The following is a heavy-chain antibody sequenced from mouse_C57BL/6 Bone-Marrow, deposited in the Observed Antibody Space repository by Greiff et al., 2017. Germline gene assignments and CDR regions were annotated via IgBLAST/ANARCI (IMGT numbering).Heavy chain of an antibody. D-gene: IGHD2-3*01. CDR3: ARSDYDGYYLYYFDY. V-gene: IGHV1-85*01. Sequence: QVQLQQSGPELVKPGASVKLSCKASGYTFTSYDINWVKQRPGQGLEWIGWIYPRDGSTQYNEKFKGKATLTVDTSSSTAYMELHSLTSEDSAVYFCARSDYDGYYLYYFDYWGQGTTLTGSS. CDR1: GYTFTSYD. CDR2: IYPRDGST. J-gene: IGHJ2*01.